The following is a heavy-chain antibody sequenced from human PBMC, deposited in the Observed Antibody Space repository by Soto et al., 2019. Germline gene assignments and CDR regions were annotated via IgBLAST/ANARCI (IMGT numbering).Heavy chain of an antibody. D-gene: IGHD3-3*01. CDR2: ISSNGGST. CDR3: AREAYDFWSGYHLNYYYYYYMDV. Sequence: GGSLRLSCAASGFTFSSYAMHWVRQAPGKGLEYVSAISSNGGSTYYANSVKGRFTISRDHSKNTLYLQMGSLRAEDMAVYYCAREAYDFWSGYHLNYYYYYYMDVWGKGTTVTVSS. CDR1: GFTFSSYA. J-gene: IGHJ6*03. V-gene: IGHV3-64*01.